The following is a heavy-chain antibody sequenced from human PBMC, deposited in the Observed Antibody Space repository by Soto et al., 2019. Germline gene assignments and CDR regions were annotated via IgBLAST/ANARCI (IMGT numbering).Heavy chain of an antibody. J-gene: IGHJ4*02. CDR2: FDPEDGET. Sequence: ASVKVSCKVSGYTLTELSMHWVRQAPGKGLEWMGGFDPEDGETIYAQKFQGRVTMTEDTSTDTAYMELSSLRSEETAVYYCATGRYDSSGYTLPNDDYWGQGILVTVS. D-gene: IGHD3-22*01. V-gene: IGHV1-24*01. CDR1: GYTLTELS. CDR3: ATGRYDSSGYTLPNDDY.